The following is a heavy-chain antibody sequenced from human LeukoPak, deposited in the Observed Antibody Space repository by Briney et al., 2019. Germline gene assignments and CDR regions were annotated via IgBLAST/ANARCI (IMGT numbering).Heavy chain of an antibody. CDR3: ARDRYGDYEVY. J-gene: IGHJ4*02. Sequence: GASVKVSCKASGYTFTGYYMHWVRQAPGQGLEWMGRINPNSGGTNYAQKFQGRVTMTRDTSISTAYMELSRLRCDDTAVYYCARDRYGDYEVYWGQGTLVTVSS. CDR1: GYTFTGYY. D-gene: IGHD4-17*01. CDR2: INPNSGGT. V-gene: IGHV1-2*06.